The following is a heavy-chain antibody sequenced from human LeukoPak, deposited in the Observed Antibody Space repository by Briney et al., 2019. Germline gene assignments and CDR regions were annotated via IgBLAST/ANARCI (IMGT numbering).Heavy chain of an antibody. CDR3: ARNMVRGVPTFDY. Sequence: PGGSLRLSCAASGFTFSSYEMNWVRQAPGKGLKWVSYISSSGSTIYYADSVKGRFTISRDNAKNSLYLQMNSLRAEDTAVYYCARNMVRGVPTFDYWGQGTLVTVSS. CDR2: ISSSGSTI. CDR1: GFTFSSYE. D-gene: IGHD3-10*01. J-gene: IGHJ4*02. V-gene: IGHV3-48*03.